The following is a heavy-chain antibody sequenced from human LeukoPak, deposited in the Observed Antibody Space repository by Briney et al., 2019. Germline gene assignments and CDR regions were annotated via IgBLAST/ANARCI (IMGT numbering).Heavy chain of an antibody. D-gene: IGHD2-8*01. J-gene: IGHJ4*02. CDR3: ARHTSYGTDF. CDR1: GYSFSTYW. Sequence: GESLKISCKGSGYSFSTYWIGWVRQMPGKGLEWMGIIYPRDSDTRYSLSFRGQVTISGDKSISTAYLQWSSLKASDTAMYYCARHTSYGTDFWGRGTLVTVSS. V-gene: IGHV5-51*01. CDR2: IYPRDSDT.